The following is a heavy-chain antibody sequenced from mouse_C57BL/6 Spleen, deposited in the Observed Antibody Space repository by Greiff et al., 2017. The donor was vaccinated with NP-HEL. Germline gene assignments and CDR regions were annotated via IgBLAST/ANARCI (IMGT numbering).Heavy chain of an antibody. CDR3: ARVTTAGDYFDY. CDR2: INPNNGGT. CDR1: GYTFTDYY. D-gene: IGHD1-2*01. Sequence: EVQLQQSGPELVKPGASVKISCKASGYTFTDYYMNWVKQSHGKSLEWIGDINPNNGGTSYNQKFKGKATLTVDKSSSTAYMELRSLTSEDSAVYYCARVTTAGDYFDYWGQGTTLTVSS. J-gene: IGHJ2*01. V-gene: IGHV1-26*01.